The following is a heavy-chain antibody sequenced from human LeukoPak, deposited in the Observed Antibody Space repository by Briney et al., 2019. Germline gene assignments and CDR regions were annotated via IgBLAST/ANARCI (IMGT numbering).Heavy chain of an antibody. D-gene: IGHD3-22*01. CDR2: INPSGGST. CDR3: ARARTDYYDSSGYYHNWFDP. Sequence: ASEKVSCKASGYTFTSYYMHWVRQAPGQGLEWMGIINPSGGSTSYAQKFQGRVTMTRDTSTSTVHMELSSLRSEDTAVYYCARARTDYYDSSGYYHNWFDPWGEGGLVTVSS. J-gene: IGHJ5*02. V-gene: IGHV1-46*01. CDR1: GYTFTSYY.